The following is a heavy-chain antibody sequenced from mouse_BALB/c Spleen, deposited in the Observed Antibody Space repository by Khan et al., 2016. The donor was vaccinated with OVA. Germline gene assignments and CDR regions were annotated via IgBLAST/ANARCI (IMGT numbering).Heavy chain of an antibody. CDR2: ISYRGST. CDR1: GYSITSGYG. CDR3: ARTARIKY. Sequence: VQLKESGPGLVKPSQSLSLTCTVTGYSITSGYGWNWIRQFPGNKLEWMGYISYRGSTNYNPSLKRRISITRDTSKNQFFLQLNSVTTEDTATYYCARTARIKYWGQGTTLTVSS. J-gene: IGHJ2*01. D-gene: IGHD3-3*01. V-gene: IGHV3-2*02.